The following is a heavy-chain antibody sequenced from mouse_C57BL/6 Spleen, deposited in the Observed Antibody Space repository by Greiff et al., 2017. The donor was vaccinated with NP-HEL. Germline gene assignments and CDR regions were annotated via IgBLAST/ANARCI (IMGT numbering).Heavy chain of an antibody. D-gene: IGHD2-5*01. Sequence: QVQLQQPGAELVRPGSSVKLSCKASGYTFTSYWMHWVKQRPIQGLEWIGNIDPSDSETHYNQKFKDKATLTVDKSSSTAYMQLSSLTSEDSAVYYCARTEYSKGAFDYWGQGTTLTVSS. CDR1: GYTFTSYW. CDR3: ARTEYSKGAFDY. J-gene: IGHJ2*01. CDR2: IDPSDSET. V-gene: IGHV1-52*01.